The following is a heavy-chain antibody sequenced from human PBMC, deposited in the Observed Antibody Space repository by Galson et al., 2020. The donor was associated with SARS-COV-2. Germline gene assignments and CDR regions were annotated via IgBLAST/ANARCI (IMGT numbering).Heavy chain of an antibody. J-gene: IGHJ6*03. D-gene: IGHD2-2*02. CDR3: ARDQWVEYQLLYLLGNYMDV. CDR1: GYTFTSYG. CDR2: ISAYNGNT. Sequence: GESLKISCKASGYTFTSYGISWVRQAPGQGLEWMGWISAYNGNTNYAQKLQGRVTMTTDTSTSTAYMELRSLRSDDTAVYYCARDQWVEYQLLYLLGNYMDVWGKGTTVTVSS. V-gene: IGHV1-18*01.